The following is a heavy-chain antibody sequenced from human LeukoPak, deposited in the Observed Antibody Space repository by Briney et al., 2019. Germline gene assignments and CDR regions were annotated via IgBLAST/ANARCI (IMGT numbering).Heavy chain of an antibody. CDR1: GFTFSSYS. CDR3: ARDPDSRGTEPPFFDH. D-gene: IGHD3-22*01. J-gene: IGHJ4*02. Sequence: GGSLRLSCAASGFTFSSYSMNWVRQAPGKGLEWVSSISSSSSYIYYADSVKGRFTISRDNAKNSLYLQMNSLRADDTALYYCARDPDSRGTEPPFFDHWGRGTLVTVSS. V-gene: IGHV3-21*01. CDR2: ISSSSSYI.